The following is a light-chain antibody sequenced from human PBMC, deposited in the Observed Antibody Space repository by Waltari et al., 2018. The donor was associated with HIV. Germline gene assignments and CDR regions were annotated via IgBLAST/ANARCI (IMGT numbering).Light chain of an antibody. J-gene: IGLJ2*01. CDR1: KLGDKY. Sequence: SYELIQPPSVSVSPGQTASITCSGDKLGDKYACWYQQKQGQSPVLVIHQDRKRPSGIPERFSGSNSGNTAALTISGTQAMDEADYYCQAWDSRSVVFGGGTKLTVL. V-gene: IGLV3-1*01. CDR3: QAWDSRSVV. CDR2: QDR.